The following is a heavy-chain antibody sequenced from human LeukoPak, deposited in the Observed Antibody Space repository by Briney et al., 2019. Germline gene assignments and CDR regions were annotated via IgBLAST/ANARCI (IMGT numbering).Heavy chain of an antibody. Sequence: PSETLSLTCTVSGGSISSYYWSWIRQPAAKGLEWIGRIYSSGTTTYNPSFKSRVTMSLDTSNNQLSLKLTSVTAADTAVYYCARVSPIPAAGSSYYFAMDVRGQGTTVTVSS. CDR3: ARVSPIPAAGSSYYFAMDV. V-gene: IGHV4-4*07. CDR2: IYSSGTT. D-gene: IGHD6-13*01. J-gene: IGHJ6*02. CDR1: GGSISSYY.